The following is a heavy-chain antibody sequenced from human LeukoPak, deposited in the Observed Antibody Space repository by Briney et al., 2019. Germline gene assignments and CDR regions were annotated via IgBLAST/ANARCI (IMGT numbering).Heavy chain of an antibody. J-gene: IGHJ4*02. Sequence: PGGSLRLSCAASGFTFRSFWMSWVRQAPGKGLEWISYISSSGSTINYADSVKGRFTISRDSAKNSLYLQMNSLRDEDTAVYYCARDRDSGDYTAAPGDYWGQGTLVTVSS. V-gene: IGHV3-48*02. CDR2: ISSSGSTI. D-gene: IGHD4-17*01. CDR3: ARDRDSGDYTAAPGDY. CDR1: GFTFRSFW.